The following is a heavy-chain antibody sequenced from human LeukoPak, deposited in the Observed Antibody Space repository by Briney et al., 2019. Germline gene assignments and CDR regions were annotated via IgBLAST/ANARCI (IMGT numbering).Heavy chain of an antibody. V-gene: IGHV3-74*01. CDR2: SNRDGNVT. J-gene: IGHJ4*02. CDR1: GFTLGRYW. Sequence: GGSLRLSCAASGFTLGRYWLHWFRQAPGTGLVWVARSNRDGNVTDYADSGRGRFTTSRDNTKNTVYLQMSSLSAENTGVYCCARDHHDFWSGYPNYSGQETLVIVSS. CDR3: ARDHHDFWSGYPNY. D-gene: IGHD3-3*01.